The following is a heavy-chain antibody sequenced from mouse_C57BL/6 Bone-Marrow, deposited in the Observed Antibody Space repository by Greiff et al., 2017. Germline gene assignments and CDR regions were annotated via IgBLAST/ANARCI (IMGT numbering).Heavy chain of an antibody. CDR3: ARDYDDGFYYFDY. D-gene: IGHD2-4*01. V-gene: IGHV1-81*01. J-gene: IGHJ2*01. CDR1: GYTFTSYG. Sequence: VKVVESGAELARPGASVKLSCKASGYTFTSYGISWVKQRTGQGLEWIGEIYPRSGNTYYNEKFKGKATLTADKSSSTAYMELRSLTSEDSAVYFCARDYDDGFYYFDYWGQGTTLTVSS. CDR2: IYPRSGNT.